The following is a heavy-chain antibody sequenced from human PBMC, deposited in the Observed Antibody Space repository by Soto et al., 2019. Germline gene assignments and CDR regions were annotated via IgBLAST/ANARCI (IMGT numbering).Heavy chain of an antibody. CDR3: AKAGSSSSSYYHYGMDV. D-gene: IGHD6-6*01. Sequence: GGCLRLSCAASGFSFGNYGMDWARQPPCKGLEWMSSILYDGRDKYYADSVQGRFTLSRHNSKNPLYLQMNSLRAEDTAVYYCAKAGSSSSSYYHYGMDVWGQGTTVTVSS. J-gene: IGHJ6*02. CDR2: ILYDGRDK. V-gene: IGHV3-30*18. CDR1: GFSFGNYG.